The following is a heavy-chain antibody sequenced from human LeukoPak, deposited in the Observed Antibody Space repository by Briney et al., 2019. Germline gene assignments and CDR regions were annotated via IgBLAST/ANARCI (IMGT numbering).Heavy chain of an antibody. CDR2: INPNSGGT. CDR3: ARVRGIYVIDY. J-gene: IGHJ4*02. D-gene: IGHD3-16*01. V-gene: IGHV1-2*07. CDR1: GYTFTDYY. Sequence: ASVKVSCKASGYTFTDYYIHWVRQAPGQGLEWMAWINPNSGGTNYADEFQGRVSMTRDTSISTAYMELSRLRSDDTAVYYCARVRGIYVIDYWGQGTLVTVSS.